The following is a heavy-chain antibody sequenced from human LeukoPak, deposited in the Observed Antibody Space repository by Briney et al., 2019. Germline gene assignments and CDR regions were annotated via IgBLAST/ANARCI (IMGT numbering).Heavy chain of an antibody. Sequence: ASVKVSCKASGYTFTSYGISWVRQAPGQGLEWMGWISAYNGNTNYAQKPQGRVTMTTDTSTSTAYMELRSLRSDDTAVYYCARAGEPYTYYDSSGYLDYWGQGTLVTVSS. CDR1: GYTFTSYG. CDR3: ARAGEPYTYYDSSGYLDY. V-gene: IGHV1-18*01. J-gene: IGHJ4*02. D-gene: IGHD3-22*01. CDR2: ISAYNGNT.